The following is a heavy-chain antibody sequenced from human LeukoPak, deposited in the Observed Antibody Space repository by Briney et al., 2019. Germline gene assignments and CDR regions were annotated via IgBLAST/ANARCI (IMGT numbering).Heavy chain of an antibody. V-gene: IGHV3-23*01. CDR3: AKVGLLWFGETDY. CDR2: ISGSGGST. J-gene: IGHJ4*02. CDR1: GFTFSSYA. Sequence: GGSLRLSCAASGFTFSSYAMSWVRQAPGKGLEWVSAISGSGGSTYYAESVKGRFTISRDNSKNTLYLQMNSLRAEDTAVYYCAKVGLLWFGETDYWGQGTLVTVSS. D-gene: IGHD3-10*01.